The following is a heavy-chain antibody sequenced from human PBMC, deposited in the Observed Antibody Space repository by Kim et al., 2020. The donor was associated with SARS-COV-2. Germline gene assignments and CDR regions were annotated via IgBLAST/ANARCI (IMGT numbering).Heavy chain of an antibody. J-gene: IGHJ4*02. D-gene: IGHD3-3*01. CDR3: ARVNREVNYDFWSGYSMGY. CDR2: ISAYNGNT. CDR1: GYTFTSYG. V-gene: IGHV1-18*04. Sequence: ASVKVSCKASGYTFTSYGISWVRQAPGQGLEWMGWISAYNGNTNYAQKLQGRVTMTTDTSTSTAYMELRSLRSDDTAVYYCARVNREVNYDFWSGYSMGYWGQGTLVTVSS.